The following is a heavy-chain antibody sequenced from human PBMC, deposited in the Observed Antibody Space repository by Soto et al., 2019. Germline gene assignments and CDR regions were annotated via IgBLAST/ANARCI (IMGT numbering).Heavy chain of an antibody. V-gene: IGHV3-33*03. D-gene: IGHD4-17*01. CDR1: GFTFSGHG. CDR3: ARGMTMVPPPYYYYYLDV. Sequence: QVQLVETGGGVVQPGSSLRLSCAASGFTFSGHGMHWVRQAPGKGLEGVAVIWYDGNNEYYADSVKGRFAISRDNSRDTLSLQMNSLRADDTAVYYCARGMTMVPPPYYYYYLDVWGKGTTVTVSS. CDR2: IWYDGNNE. J-gene: IGHJ6*03.